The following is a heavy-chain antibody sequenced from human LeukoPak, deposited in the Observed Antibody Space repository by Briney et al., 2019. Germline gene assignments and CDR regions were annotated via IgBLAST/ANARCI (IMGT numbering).Heavy chain of an antibody. D-gene: IGHD2-2*01. Sequence: SETLSLTCTVSGGSISSSSYYWGWIRQPPGKGLKWIGSIYYSGSTYYNPSLKSRVTISVDTSKNQFSLKLSSVTAADTAVYYCARSDIVVVPAAFKNWFDPWGQGTLVTVSS. CDR2: IYYSGST. CDR3: ARSDIVVVPAAFKNWFDP. V-gene: IGHV4-39*01. J-gene: IGHJ5*02. CDR1: GGSISSSSYY.